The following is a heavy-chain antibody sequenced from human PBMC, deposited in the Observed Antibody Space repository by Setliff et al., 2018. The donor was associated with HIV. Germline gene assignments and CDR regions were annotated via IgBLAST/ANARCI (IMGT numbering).Heavy chain of an antibody. CDR2: IYTSGST. J-gene: IGHJ4*02. Sequence: SETLSLTCAVSGYSISSGYYWGWIRRPPGKGLEWIGHIYTSGSTNYNPSLKSRVTISVDTSTNQFSLKLSSVTAADTAVYYCARGRRSSGWYVYHWGQGTLVTVSS. V-gene: IGHV4-38-2*01. D-gene: IGHD6-19*01. CDR1: GYSISSGYY. CDR3: ARGRRSSGWYVYH.